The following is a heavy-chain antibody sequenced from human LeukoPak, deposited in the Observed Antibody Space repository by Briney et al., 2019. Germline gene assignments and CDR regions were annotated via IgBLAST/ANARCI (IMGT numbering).Heavy chain of an antibody. D-gene: IGHD1-1*01. V-gene: IGHV4-34*01. CDR1: GGSFSGYY. Sequence: SETLSLTCGVYGGSFSGYYWSWIRHPPGKGLERIGEINHRGSTNYNPSLKSRVTISVDTSKNQFSLRLSSVTAADTAVYYCAGDGRDTSALYNPLRFDYWGQGTLVTVSS. CDR2: INHRGST. CDR3: AGDGRDTSALYNPLRFDY. J-gene: IGHJ4*02.